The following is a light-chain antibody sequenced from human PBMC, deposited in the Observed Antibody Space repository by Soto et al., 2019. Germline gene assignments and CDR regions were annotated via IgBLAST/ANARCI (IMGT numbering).Light chain of an antibody. CDR1: SSNIGSNS. CDR3: SSYTTSTTLIV. V-gene: IGLV1-44*01. Sequence: QSVLTQPPSASGTPGQTVTISCSGSSSNIGSNSVNWYQQLPGAAPSLLIYSDDQRPSGVPDRFSGSKSGTSASLAISGLQAEDEADYYCSSYTTSTTLIVFGGGTKLTVL. CDR2: SDD. J-gene: IGLJ2*01.